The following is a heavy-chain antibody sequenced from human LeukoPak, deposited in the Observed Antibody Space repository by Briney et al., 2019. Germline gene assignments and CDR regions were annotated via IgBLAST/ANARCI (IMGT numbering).Heavy chain of an antibody. V-gene: IGHV1-69*01. CDR1: GGTFSSYA. D-gene: IGHD6-6*01. CDR2: IIPIFGTA. Sequence: SVKVSCKASGGTFSSYAISWVRQAPGQGLEWMGGIIPIFGTANYAQKFQGRVTITANESTSTAYMELSSLRSEDTAVYYCARDSGAARPPGGYYYYYMDVWGKGTTVTVSS. J-gene: IGHJ6*03. CDR3: ARDSGAARPPGGYYYYYMDV.